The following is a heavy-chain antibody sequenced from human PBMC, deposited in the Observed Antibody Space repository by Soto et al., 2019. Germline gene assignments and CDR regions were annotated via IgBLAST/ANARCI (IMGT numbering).Heavy chain of an antibody. CDR2: INAGNGNT. V-gene: IGHV1-3*01. CDR1: GYTFTTYT. CDR3: ARGYCSRTSCWGGGDY. J-gene: IGHJ4*02. Sequence: QVQLVQSGAEVKKPGASVKVSCKASGYTFTTYTMHWVRQAPGQRLEWMGWINAGNGNTKYSQKFQGRVTITRDTSANTAYMELSSLRSEDMAVYYCARGYCSRTSCWGGGDYWGQGTLVTVSS. D-gene: IGHD2-2*01.